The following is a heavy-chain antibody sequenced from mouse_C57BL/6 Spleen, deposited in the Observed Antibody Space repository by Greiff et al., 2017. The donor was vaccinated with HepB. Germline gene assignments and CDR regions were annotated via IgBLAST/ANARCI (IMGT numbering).Heavy chain of an antibody. V-gene: IGHV1-55*01. CDR3: ARWEGYSLYWYFDV. D-gene: IGHD2-3*01. Sequence: QVQLQQPGAELVKPGASVKMSCKASGYTFTSYWITWVKQRPGQGLEWIGDIYPGSGSTNYNEKFKSKATLTVDTSSSTAYMQLSSLTSEDSAVYYGARWEGYSLYWYFDVWGTGTTVTVSS. CDR1: GYTFTSYW. J-gene: IGHJ1*03. CDR2: IYPGSGST.